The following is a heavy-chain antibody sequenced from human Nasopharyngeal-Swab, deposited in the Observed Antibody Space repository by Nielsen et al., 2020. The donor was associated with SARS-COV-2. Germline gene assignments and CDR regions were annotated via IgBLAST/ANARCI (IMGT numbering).Heavy chain of an antibody. CDR1: GGSVSDYH. CDR3: AGHPVDFDY. Sequence: GSLRLSCAVYGGSVSDYHWSWIRQPPGKGLEWIGEVKPSGRTNYSPSLKSRVAISIDASKNQFFLNLTSVTAADTAVYYCAGHPVDFDYWGQGTLVTVSS. J-gene: IGHJ4*02. CDR2: VKPSGRT. D-gene: IGHD6-19*01. V-gene: IGHV4-34*01.